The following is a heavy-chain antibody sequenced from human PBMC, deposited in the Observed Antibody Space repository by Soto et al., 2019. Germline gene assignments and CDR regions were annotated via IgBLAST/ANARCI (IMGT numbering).Heavy chain of an antibody. CDR2: ISYDGSNK. D-gene: IGHD4-17*01. CDR1: GFTFSSYA. Sequence: GGSLRLSCAASGFTFSSYAMHWVRQAPGKGLEWVAVISYDGSNKYYADSVKGRLTISRDNAKNTLYLQMNSLRAEDTAVYYCARDPGYGGAAFDIWGQGTMVTVSS. CDR3: ARDPGYGGAAFDI. J-gene: IGHJ3*02. V-gene: IGHV3-30-3*01.